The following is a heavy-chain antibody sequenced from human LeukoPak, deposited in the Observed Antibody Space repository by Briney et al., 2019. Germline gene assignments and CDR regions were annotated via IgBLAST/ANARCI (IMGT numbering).Heavy chain of an antibody. Sequence: SETLSLTCTVSGGSVSSGSYYWSWIRQPPGKGVEWIGYIYYSGSTNYNPSLKSRVTISVDTSKNQFSLKLSSVTAADTAVYYCARDGGQWLGIDYWGQGTLVTVSS. CDR2: IYYSGST. V-gene: IGHV4-61*01. CDR3: ARDGGQWLGIDY. J-gene: IGHJ4*02. D-gene: IGHD6-19*01. CDR1: GGSVSSGSYY.